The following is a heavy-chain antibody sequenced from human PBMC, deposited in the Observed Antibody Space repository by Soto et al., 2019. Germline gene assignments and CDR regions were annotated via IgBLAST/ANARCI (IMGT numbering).Heavy chain of an antibody. CDR3: TQAAGYISTWFFDS. V-gene: IGHV6-1*01. Sequence: QTLTLTCAISGDNVSSNSAAWNWIRQSPSRGLEWLGRTYYRSKWYSDYAVSVKSRITINPDTSKNQFSLQLNSVTPEDTAVYYCTQAAGYISTWFFDSWAQGTLVTVSS. D-gene: IGHD6-13*01. CDR1: GDNVSSNSAA. CDR2: TYYRSKWYS. J-gene: IGHJ4*02.